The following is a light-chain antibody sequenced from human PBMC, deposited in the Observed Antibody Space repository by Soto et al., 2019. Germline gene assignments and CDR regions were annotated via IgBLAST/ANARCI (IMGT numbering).Light chain of an antibody. J-gene: IGKJ1*01. V-gene: IGKV1-5*01. Sequence: DIRMTHSPSSLATSLGDMVAMTCRASQNIRGWLAWYQQKPGKAPKLLIYDASTLESGVPSRFSGSGSGTEFTLTISSLQPDDFATYYCQQYNSYSWTFGQGTKVDIK. CDR3: QQYNSYSWT. CDR2: DAS. CDR1: QNIRGW.